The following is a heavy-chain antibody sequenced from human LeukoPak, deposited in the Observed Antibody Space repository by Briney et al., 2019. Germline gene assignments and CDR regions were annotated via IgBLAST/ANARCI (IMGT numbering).Heavy chain of an antibody. CDR1: GGTFSSYA. J-gene: IGHJ4*02. CDR2: IIPIFGTA. D-gene: IGHD3-3*01. CDR3: ASTSDDFWSGYLY. V-gene: IGHV1-69*05. Sequence: SVKVSCKASGGTFSSYAISWVRQAPGQGLEWMGGIIPIFGTANYAQKFQGRVTITTDESTSTAYMELSSLRSEDTAVYYCASTSDDFWSGYLYWGQGTLVTVSS.